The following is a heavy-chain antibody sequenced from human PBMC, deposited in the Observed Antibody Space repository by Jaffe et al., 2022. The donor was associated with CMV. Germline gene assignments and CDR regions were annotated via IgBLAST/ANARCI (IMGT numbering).Heavy chain of an antibody. CDR1: GGSFSGYY. V-gene: IGHV4-34*01. Sequence: QVQLQQWGAGLLKPSETLSLTCAVYGGSFSGYYWSWIRQPPGKGLEWIGEINHSGSTNYNPSLKSRVTISVDTSKNQFSLKLSSVTAADTAVYYCARARYSGYALGPLFDYWGQGTLVTVSS. J-gene: IGHJ4*02. CDR2: INHSGST. D-gene: IGHD5-12*01. CDR3: ARARYSGYALGPLFDY.